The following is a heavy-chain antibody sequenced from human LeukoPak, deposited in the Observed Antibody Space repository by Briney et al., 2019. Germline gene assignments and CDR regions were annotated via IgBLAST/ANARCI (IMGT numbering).Heavy chain of an antibody. Sequence: ASVKVSCKASGYTFTSYGISWVRQAPGQGLEWMGWISAYNGNTNYAQKLQGRVTMTTDTSTSTAYMELRSLRSDDTAVYYCARDLGNWNDEGRDAFDIWGQGTMVTVSS. CDR1: GYTFTSYG. CDR3: ARDLGNWNDEGRDAFDI. V-gene: IGHV1-18*01. D-gene: IGHD1-20*01. J-gene: IGHJ3*02. CDR2: ISAYNGNT.